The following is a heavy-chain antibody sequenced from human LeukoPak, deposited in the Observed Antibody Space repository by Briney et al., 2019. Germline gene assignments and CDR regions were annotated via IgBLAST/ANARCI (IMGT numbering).Heavy chain of an antibody. Sequence: LPGGSLRLSCAASGFTFSSYGMHWVRQAPGKGLEWVAVISYDGSNKYNADSVKGRFTISRDNSKNTLYLQMNSLRAEDTAVYYCAKGSVVVVAASFSPPNDYWGQGTLVTVSS. CDR2: ISYDGSNK. D-gene: IGHD2-15*01. V-gene: IGHV3-30*18. CDR3: AKGSVVVVAASFSPPNDY. J-gene: IGHJ4*02. CDR1: GFTFSSYG.